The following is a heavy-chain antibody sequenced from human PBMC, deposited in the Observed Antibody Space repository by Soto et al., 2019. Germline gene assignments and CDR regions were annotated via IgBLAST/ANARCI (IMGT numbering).Heavy chain of an antibody. J-gene: IGHJ6*02. CDR2: ISYDGSNK. CDR1: GFTFSSYG. Sequence: GGSLRLSCAASGFTFSSYGMHWVRQAPGKGLEWVAVISYDGSNKYYADSVKGRFTISRDNSKNTLYLQMNSLRAEDTAVYYCAKDSRYFDWLLYYYCGMDVWGQGTTVTVSS. V-gene: IGHV3-30*18. D-gene: IGHD3-9*01. CDR3: AKDSRYFDWLLYYYCGMDV.